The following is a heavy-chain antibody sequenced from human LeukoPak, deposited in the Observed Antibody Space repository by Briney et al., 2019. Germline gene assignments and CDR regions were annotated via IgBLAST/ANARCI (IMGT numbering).Heavy chain of an antibody. D-gene: IGHD1-7*01. CDR2: ISYDGSNK. CDR1: GFTFSSYG. CDR3: ARWNSNWFDP. V-gene: IGHV3-33*05. J-gene: IGHJ5*02. Sequence: GGSLRLSCAASGFTFSSYGMHWVRQAPGKGLEWVTGISYDGSNKHYSESVKGRLTISRDNSKNTLDLQMNSLTAEDTAVYHCARWNSNWFDPWGQGTLVTVSS.